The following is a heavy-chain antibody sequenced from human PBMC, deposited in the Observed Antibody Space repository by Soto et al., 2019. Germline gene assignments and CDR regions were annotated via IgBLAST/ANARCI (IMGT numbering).Heavy chain of an antibody. Sequence: GASVKVSCKASGYTFTNYGINWVRQAPGHGLEWRGWISAYNGNKRFAQKFQGRDTMTTDASTSTAYMELRNLRSDDTAVYYCAKPNSVNYYDASGYHDAFDFWGQGIMVTVSS. V-gene: IGHV1-18*04. CDR2: ISAYNGNK. D-gene: IGHD3-22*01. J-gene: IGHJ3*01. CDR1: GYTFTNYG. CDR3: AKPNSVNYYDASGYHDAFDF.